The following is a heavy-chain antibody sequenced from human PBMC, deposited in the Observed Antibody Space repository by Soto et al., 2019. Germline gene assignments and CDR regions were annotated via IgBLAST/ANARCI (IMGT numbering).Heavy chain of an antibody. CDR2: ISGSGGST. J-gene: IGHJ4*02. V-gene: IGHV3-23*01. CDR1: GFTFSSYA. CDR3: AKMYGDYKIEGDDY. Sequence: EVQLLESGGGLVQPGGSLRLSCAASGFTFSSYAMSWVRQAPGKGLEWVSAISGSGGSTYYADSVKGRFTFYRDNSKNTLYLQMNSLRAEDTAVYYCAKMYGDYKIEGDDYWGQGTLVTVSS. D-gene: IGHD4-17*01.